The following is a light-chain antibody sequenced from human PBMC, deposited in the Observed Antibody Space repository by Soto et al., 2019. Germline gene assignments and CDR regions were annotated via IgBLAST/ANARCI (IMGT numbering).Light chain of an antibody. CDR3: SSYTSKSSLL. J-gene: IGLJ2*01. Sequence: QSVLTQPASVSGSPGQSITISCAGTMRDVGAYNLVSWYQQHPGRAPQLIIYEVRNRPSGFSFRFSGSKSGNTASLTISGLQAEDEADYSCSSYTSKSSLLFGGGTKVTVL. CDR2: EVR. V-gene: IGLV2-14*01. CDR1: MRDVGAYNL.